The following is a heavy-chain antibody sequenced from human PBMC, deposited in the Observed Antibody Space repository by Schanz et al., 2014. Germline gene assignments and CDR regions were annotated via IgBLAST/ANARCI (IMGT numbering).Heavy chain of an antibody. CDR3: ARSRGFDSIFDF. J-gene: IGHJ4*02. CDR1: GFTFSSYA. V-gene: IGHV3-23*01. Sequence: EVQLLESGGGLVQPGGSLRLSCAASGFTFSSYAMSWVRQAPGKGLEWVSAISGSGGSTYYADSVKGRFIISRDNAKNSLYLQMNSLRAEDTAVYYCARSRGFDSIFDFWGRGTLVTVSS. D-gene: IGHD5-12*01. CDR2: ISGSGGST.